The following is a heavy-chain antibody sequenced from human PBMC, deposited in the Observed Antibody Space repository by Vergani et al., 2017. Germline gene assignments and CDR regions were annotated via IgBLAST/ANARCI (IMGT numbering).Heavy chain of an antibody. D-gene: IGHD3-10*01. Sequence: QVQLVQSGAEVKKPGSSVKVSCKASGGTFSSYTISWVRQAPGQGLEWMGRIIPILGIANYAQKFQGRVTITAEKSTSTAYMELSSLRSEDTAVYYCAREGSGSYYNYYYGMDVWGQGTTVTVSS. CDR2: IIPILGIA. J-gene: IGHJ6*02. CDR3: AREGSGSYYNYYYGMDV. CDR1: GGTFSSYT. V-gene: IGHV1-69*08.